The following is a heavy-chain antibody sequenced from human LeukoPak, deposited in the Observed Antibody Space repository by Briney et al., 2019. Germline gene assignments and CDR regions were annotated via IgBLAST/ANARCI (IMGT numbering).Heavy chain of an antibody. Sequence: SETLSLTCTVSGDSMSNYYWSWIRQPPGKGLEWIGYIYHSGNTNYSPSLESRVTMSVDESKNQFSLRVHFVSAADTAVYYCASTRRAAVAGRFDSWGQGTLVTVSS. CDR2: IYHSGNT. D-gene: IGHD6-19*01. J-gene: IGHJ4*02. CDR3: ASTRRAAVAGRFDS. CDR1: GDSMSNYY. V-gene: IGHV4-4*09.